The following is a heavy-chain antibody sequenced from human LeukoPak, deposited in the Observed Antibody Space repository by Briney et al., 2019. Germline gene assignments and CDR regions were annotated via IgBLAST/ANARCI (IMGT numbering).Heavy chain of an antibody. D-gene: IGHD2-21*01. Sequence: GASVKVSCKASGYTFTSYGISWVRQAPGQGLEWMGWISAYNGNTNYAQKLQGRVTMTTDTSTSTAYMELRSLRSDDTAVCYCARECGGDCYSDFDYWGQGTLVTVSS. CDR2: ISAYNGNT. CDR1: GYTFTSYG. V-gene: IGHV1-18*01. J-gene: IGHJ4*02. CDR3: ARECGGDCYSDFDY.